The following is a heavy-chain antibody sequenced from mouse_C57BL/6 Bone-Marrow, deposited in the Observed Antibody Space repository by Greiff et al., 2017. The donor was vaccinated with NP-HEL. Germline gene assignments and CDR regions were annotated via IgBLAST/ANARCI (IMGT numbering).Heavy chain of an antibody. Sequence: QVQLQQSGAELVRPGTSVKVSCKASGYAFTNYLIEWVKQRPGQGLEWIGVINPGSGGTNYNEKFKGKATLTADKSSSTAYMQLSSLTSEDSAVYFCARWGLRKGNWYFDVWGTGTTVTVSS. CDR2: INPGSGGT. CDR1: GYAFTNYL. J-gene: IGHJ1*03. CDR3: ARWGLRKGNWYFDV. V-gene: IGHV1-54*01. D-gene: IGHD2-2*01.